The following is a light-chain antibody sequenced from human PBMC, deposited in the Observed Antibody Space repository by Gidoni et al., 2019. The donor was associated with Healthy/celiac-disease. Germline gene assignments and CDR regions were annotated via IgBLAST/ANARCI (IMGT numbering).Light chain of an antibody. V-gene: IGKV4-1*01. Sequence: DIVMTQSPDSLAVSLGERATINCKSSQSVLYSSNNKNYLAWYQQKPGQPPKLLIYWASTRESGVPDRFSGSGSGTDFTLTISSLQAEDVAVYYCQQYYSTPPWTFXXXTKXE. CDR2: WAS. CDR1: QSVLYSSNNKNY. J-gene: IGKJ1*01. CDR3: QQYYSTPPWT.